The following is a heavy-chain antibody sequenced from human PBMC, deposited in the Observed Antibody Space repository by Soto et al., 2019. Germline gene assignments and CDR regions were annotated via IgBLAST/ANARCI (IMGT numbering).Heavy chain of an antibody. CDR3: AKELVVVDPTRVYYGMDV. J-gene: IGHJ6*02. Sequence: QVQLVESGGGVVQPGRSLRLSCAASGFTFSSYGMHWVRQAPGKGLEWVAVISYDGSNKYYADSVKGRFTISRDNSKNTLYLQMNSLRDEDKAVYYCAKELVVVDPTRVYYGMDVWGQGTTVTVSS. CDR1: GFTFSSYG. D-gene: IGHD2-15*01. V-gene: IGHV3-30*18. CDR2: ISYDGSNK.